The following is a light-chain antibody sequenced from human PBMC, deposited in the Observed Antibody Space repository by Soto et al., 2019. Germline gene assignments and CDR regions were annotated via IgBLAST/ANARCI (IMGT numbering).Light chain of an antibody. CDR2: KAT. CDR1: RSISSW. J-gene: IGKJ3*01. CDR3: RQYSTYFSLT. V-gene: IGKV1-5*03. Sequence: DIQMTQSPSTLSASVGDRVTISCRASRSISSWLACDRHKPGKAARLLXYKATGLASAVPSRFCGNGSGTEFTLTXTRLPPDDFAYYYCRQYSTYFSLTSGPGT.